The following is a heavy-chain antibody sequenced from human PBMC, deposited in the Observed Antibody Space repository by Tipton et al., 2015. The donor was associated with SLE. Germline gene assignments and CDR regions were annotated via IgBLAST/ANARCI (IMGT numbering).Heavy chain of an antibody. J-gene: IGHJ1*01. Sequence: TLSLTCTVSGGSISSSSYYWGWIRQPPGKGLEWIGSIYYSGSTYYNPSLKSRVTISVDTSKNQFSLKLSSVTAADTAVYYCAKQPTSHIVEVPGYFQHWGQGTLVPVSS. D-gene: IGHD2-2*01. CDR3: AKQPTSHIVEVPGYFQH. CDR2: IYYSGST. V-gene: IGHV4-39*07. CDR1: GGSISSSSYY.